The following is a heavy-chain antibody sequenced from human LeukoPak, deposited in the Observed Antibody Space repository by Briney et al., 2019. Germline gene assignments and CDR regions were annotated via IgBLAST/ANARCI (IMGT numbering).Heavy chain of an antibody. CDR1: GGSISSSNNY. CDR3: ARSIAKEGPTHNWFGP. J-gene: IGHJ5*02. V-gene: IGHV4-39*01. Sequence: SETLSLTCTVSGGSISSSNNYWGWIRQPPGKGLEWIGSIDYSGTTYYNPSLKSRVTVSVDTSKNQFSLNLTSVTAAERSGYYCARSIAKEGPTHNWFGPWGQGTLVTVSS. D-gene: IGHD6-6*01. CDR2: IDYSGTT.